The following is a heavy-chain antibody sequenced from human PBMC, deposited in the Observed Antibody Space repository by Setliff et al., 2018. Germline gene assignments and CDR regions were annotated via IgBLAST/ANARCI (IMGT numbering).Heavy chain of an antibody. D-gene: IGHD1-1*01. CDR1: GFTFSDYY. CDR3: ARDREGDGNYYMDV. J-gene: IGHJ6*03. Sequence: GGSLRLSCAASGFTFSDYYMSWIRQAPGKGLEWISYITSSGSTIYYADSVKGRFTISRDNAKNTLYLQMNSLRAEDTAVYYCARDREGDGNYYMDVWGKGTTVTVSS. CDR2: ITSSGSTI. V-gene: IGHV3-11*04.